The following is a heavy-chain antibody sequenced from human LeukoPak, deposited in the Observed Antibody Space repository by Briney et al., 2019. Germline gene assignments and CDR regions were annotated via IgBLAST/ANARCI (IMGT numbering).Heavy chain of an antibody. J-gene: IGHJ4*02. CDR3: ARGVVLGYEIDY. Sequence: GASVKVSCKASGYTFTSYVINWVRQATGQGLEWMGWMNPNSGNTGYAQKFQGRVTITRNTSISTAYMELSSLRSEDTAVYYCARGVVLGYEIDYWGQGTLVTVSS. D-gene: IGHD5-18*01. CDR2: MNPNSGNT. CDR1: GYTFTSYV. V-gene: IGHV1-8*03.